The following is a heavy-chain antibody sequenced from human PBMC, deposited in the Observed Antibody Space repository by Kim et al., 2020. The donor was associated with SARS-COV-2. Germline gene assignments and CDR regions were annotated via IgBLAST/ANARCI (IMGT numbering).Heavy chain of an antibody. CDR3: ARHGNYYDSSGYWYSHSSSSYYGMDV. V-gene: IGHV4-39*01. CDR2: IYYSGST. Sequence: SETLSLTCTVSGGSISSSSYYWGWIRQPPGKGLEWIGSIYYSGSTYYNPSLKSRVTISVDTSKNQFSLKLSSVTAADTAVYYCARHGNYYDSSGYWYSHSSSSYYGMDVWGQGTTVTVSS. J-gene: IGHJ6*02. D-gene: IGHD3-22*01. CDR1: GGSISSSSYY.